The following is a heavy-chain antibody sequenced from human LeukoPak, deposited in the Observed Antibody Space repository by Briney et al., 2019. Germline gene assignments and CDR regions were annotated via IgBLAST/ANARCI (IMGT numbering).Heavy chain of an antibody. J-gene: IGHJ4*02. D-gene: IGHD3-10*01. CDR3: ARLSDGSGSYHFDY. CDR1: GGSFSGYY. Sequence: PSETLSLTCAVYGGSFSGYYWSWIRQPPGKGLEWIGEINHSGSTNYNPSLKSRVTISVDTSKNQFSLKLSSVTAADTAVYYCARLSDGSGSYHFDYWGQGTPVTVSS. V-gene: IGHV4-34*01. CDR2: INHSGST.